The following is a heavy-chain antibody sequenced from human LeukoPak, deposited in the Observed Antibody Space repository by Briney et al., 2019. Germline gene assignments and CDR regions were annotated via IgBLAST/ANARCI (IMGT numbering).Heavy chain of an antibody. CDR3: ARYSTLETRNAFDL. J-gene: IGHJ3*01. CDR1: GFTFSSYE. CDR2: ISSSGSTI. D-gene: IGHD4-23*01. V-gene: IGHV3-48*03. Sequence: GGSLRLSCAASGFTFSSYEMNWVRQAPGKGLEWVSYISSSGSTIYYADSVKGRFTISRDNAKNSLYLEMNSLRAEDTAVYFCARYSTLETRNAFDLWGQGTMVTVSS.